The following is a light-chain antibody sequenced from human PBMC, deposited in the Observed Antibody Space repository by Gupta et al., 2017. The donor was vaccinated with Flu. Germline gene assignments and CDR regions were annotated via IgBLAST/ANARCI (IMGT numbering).Light chain of an antibody. J-gene: IGKJ1*01. CDR1: QSVLYSSNNKNY. CDR3: QEYYSTPGT. CDR2: WAS. Sequence: DIVMPQPPAPLAVSLGERATINCKSSQSVLYSSNNKNYLAWYQQKPGQPPKLLIYWASTRESGVPDRFSGRGCGTDFPLTSSSLQAEDVAVYYCQEYYSTPGTFGQGTKVEIK. V-gene: IGKV4-1*01.